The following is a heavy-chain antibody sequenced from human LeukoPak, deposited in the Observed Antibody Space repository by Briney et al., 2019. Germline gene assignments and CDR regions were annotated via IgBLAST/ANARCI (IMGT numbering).Heavy chain of an antibody. CDR3: ARDPYYYDSGSYVYFDS. D-gene: IGHD3-10*01. J-gene: IGHJ4*02. Sequence: SETLSLTCTVSGDSISRTNSYWGWIRQPPGKGLEWIGSIYSSGTTYYNPSLESRVTMSIATSRSQFSLNLYSVTAADTAIYYCARDPYYYDSGSYVYFDSWGLGALVIVSS. CDR1: GDSISRTNSY. CDR2: IYSSGTT. V-gene: IGHV4-39*07.